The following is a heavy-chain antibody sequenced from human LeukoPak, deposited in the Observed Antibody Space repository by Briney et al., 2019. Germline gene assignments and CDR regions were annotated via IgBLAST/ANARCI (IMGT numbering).Heavy chain of an antibody. Sequence: GASVKVSCKASGYTFTSYGISWVRQAPGQGLEWMGWISAYNGNTNYAQKLQGRVTMTTDTSTSTAYMELRSLRSEDTAVYYCARVGGSGPYYYYGMDVWGQGTTVTVSS. J-gene: IGHJ6*02. D-gene: IGHD3-10*01. CDR1: GYTFTSYG. CDR2: ISAYNGNT. V-gene: IGHV1-18*01. CDR3: ARVGGSGPYYYYGMDV.